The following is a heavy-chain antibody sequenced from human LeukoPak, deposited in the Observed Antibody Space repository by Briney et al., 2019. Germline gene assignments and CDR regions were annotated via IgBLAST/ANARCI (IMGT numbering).Heavy chain of an antibody. CDR3: ARAPLAYYYYYYGMDV. CDR2: IYYSGST. Sequence: SETLSLTCTVSGGSISSYYWSWIRQPPGKGLEWIGYIYYSGSTNYNPSLKSRVTISVDTSKNQFPLKLSSVTAADTAVYYCARAPLAYYYYYYGMDVWGQGTTVTVSS. V-gene: IGHV4-59*12. J-gene: IGHJ6*02. CDR1: GGSISSYY.